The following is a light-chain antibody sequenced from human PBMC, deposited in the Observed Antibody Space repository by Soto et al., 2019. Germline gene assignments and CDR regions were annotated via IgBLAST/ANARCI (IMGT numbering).Light chain of an antibody. V-gene: IGLV2-14*01. Sequence: QSALTQPASVSASPGQSITISCTGTSSDVGGYNYVSWYQQHPGKAPKLMIYEVSNRTSGVSNRFSGSKSGNTAYLTISGLQAEEEADYYCSSYTSSSTLVVFGGGTKLTVL. CDR3: SSYTSSSTLVV. CDR2: EVS. CDR1: SSDVGGYNY. J-gene: IGLJ2*01.